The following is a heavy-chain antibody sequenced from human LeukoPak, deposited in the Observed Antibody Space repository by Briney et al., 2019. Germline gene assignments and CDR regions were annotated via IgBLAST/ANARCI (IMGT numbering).Heavy chain of an antibody. CDR2: IRYDGSNK. Sequence: GGSLRLSCAASGFTFSSYGMHWVRQAPGKGLEWVAFIRYDGSNKYYADSVKGRFTISRDNSKHTLYLQMNSLKTEDTAVYYCTTVYEVLLWFGEFGDWFYWGQGTLVTVSS. V-gene: IGHV3-30*02. D-gene: IGHD3-10*01. J-gene: IGHJ4*02. CDR1: GFTFSSYG. CDR3: TTVYEVLLWFGEFGDWFY.